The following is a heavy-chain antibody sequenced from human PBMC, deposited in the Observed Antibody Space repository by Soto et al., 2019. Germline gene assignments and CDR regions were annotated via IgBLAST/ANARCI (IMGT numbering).Heavy chain of an antibody. CDR3: ARGPLVGATFFDY. J-gene: IGHJ4*02. Sequence: GSLRLSCAASGFTFTTCAMTWILQPAGKGLEWIGRIYTSGSTNYNPSLKSRVTMSVDTSKNQFSLKLSSVTAADTAVYYCARGPLVGATFFDYWGQGTLVTVSS. CDR2: IYTSGST. D-gene: IGHD1-26*01. V-gene: IGHV4-4*07. CDR1: GFTFTTCA.